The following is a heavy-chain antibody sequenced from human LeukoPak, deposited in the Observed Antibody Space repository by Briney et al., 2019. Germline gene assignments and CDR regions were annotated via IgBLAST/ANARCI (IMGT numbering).Heavy chain of an antibody. V-gene: IGHV5-51*01. CDR1: GYSFNIYW. J-gene: IGHJ4*02. Sequence: HGESLKISCKGSGYSFNIYWIGWVRQMPGKGLEWMGTIYPGDSETRYSPSFQGQVTMSADKSISTAYLQWSSLKASDTAMYYCARGTAIFDNWGQGTLVSVSS. D-gene: IGHD1-1*01. CDR3: ARGTAIFDN. CDR2: IYPGDSET.